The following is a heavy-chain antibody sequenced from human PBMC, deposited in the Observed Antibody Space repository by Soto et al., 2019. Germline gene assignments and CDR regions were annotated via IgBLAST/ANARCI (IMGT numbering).Heavy chain of an antibody. V-gene: IGHV3-21*04. CDR3: AKGQGYYFDATGYTFDY. J-gene: IGHJ4*02. Sequence: PGGSLRLSCAASGFTFSGFSMNWVRQAPGKGLEWVSSVTSSPSSMFYADSVKGRFTISRDDSKNTLYLQMTSLRAEDTAVYFCAKGQGYYFDATGYTFDYWGQGTLVTVSS. CDR1: GFTFSGFS. CDR2: VTSSPSSM. D-gene: IGHD1-1*01.